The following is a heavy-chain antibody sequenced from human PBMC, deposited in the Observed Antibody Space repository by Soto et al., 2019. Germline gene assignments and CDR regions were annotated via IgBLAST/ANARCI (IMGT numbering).Heavy chain of an antibody. V-gene: IGHV1-3*01. D-gene: IGHD2-2*01. CDR2: INAGNGNT. CDR3: ARGTGSSERWFDP. CDR1: GYTFTSYA. J-gene: IGHJ5*02. Sequence: GASVKVSCKASGYTFTSYAIHWVRQAPGQRLEWMGWINAGNGNTKYSQKFQGRVTITRDTSASTAYMELSSLRSEDTAVYYCARGTGSSERWFDPWGQGTLVTVSS.